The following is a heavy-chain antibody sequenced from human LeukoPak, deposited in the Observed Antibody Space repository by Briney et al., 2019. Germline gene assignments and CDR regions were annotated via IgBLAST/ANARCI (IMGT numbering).Heavy chain of an antibody. Sequence: SQTLSLTCTVSGGSISSGGYYWSWIRQPLGKGLEWIGETNHSGSTNYNPSLKSRVTISVDTSKNQFSLKLNSVTAADTAVYYCARGAPKEIQLWLRLRGVAFDIWGQGTMVTVSS. CDR3: ARGAPKEIQLWLRLRGVAFDI. V-gene: IGHV4-30-2*01. CDR1: GGSISSGGYY. D-gene: IGHD5-18*01. J-gene: IGHJ3*02. CDR2: TNHSGST.